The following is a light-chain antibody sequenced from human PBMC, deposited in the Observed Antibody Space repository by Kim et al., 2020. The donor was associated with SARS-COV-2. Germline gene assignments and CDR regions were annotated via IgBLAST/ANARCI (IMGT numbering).Light chain of an antibody. Sequence: SASVGDRVTITCRASLNISPWLAWYQQRPGKAPKLLIYKTSNLQSGVPSRFSGIGSGTEFTLTISSLQPDDFATYYCQQYNSYSYTFGQGTKLEVK. CDR2: KTS. CDR3: QQYNSYSYT. V-gene: IGKV1-5*03. CDR1: LNISPW. J-gene: IGKJ2*01.